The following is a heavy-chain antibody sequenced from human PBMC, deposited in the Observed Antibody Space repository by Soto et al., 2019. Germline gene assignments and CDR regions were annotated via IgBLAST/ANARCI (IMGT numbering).Heavy chain of an antibody. CDR2: LSGSGTST. Sequence: GGSLRLSCAASEFSFVNYAMNWVRQAPGKGLEWVSGLSGSGTSTYYADSVKGRFTISRDNSRDTLFPQMNSLTADDTAVYYCAKATTNGGWFNPFDSWGQGARGTVS. CDR1: EFSFVNYA. CDR3: AKATTNGGWFNPFDS. D-gene: IGHD6-19*01. J-gene: IGHJ4*02. V-gene: IGHV3-23*01.